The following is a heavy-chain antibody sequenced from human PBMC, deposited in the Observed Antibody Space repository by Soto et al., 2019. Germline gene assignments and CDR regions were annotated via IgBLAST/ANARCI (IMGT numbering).Heavy chain of an antibody. J-gene: IGHJ6*02. D-gene: IGHD2-21*02. V-gene: IGHV2-5*02. CDR1: GFSLSTSGVG. Sequence: QITLKESGPTLVRPTQTLTLTCTFSGFSLSTSGVGVGWIRQPPGKALEWLALIYWDDDKRYSPSLKSRLTITTATSKNQVVLTMTNMDPVDTATYYCAHSRCGGDCLQSYSSHYYYGMDVWGQGTTVTVSS. CDR3: AHSRCGGDCLQSYSSHYYYGMDV. CDR2: IYWDDDK.